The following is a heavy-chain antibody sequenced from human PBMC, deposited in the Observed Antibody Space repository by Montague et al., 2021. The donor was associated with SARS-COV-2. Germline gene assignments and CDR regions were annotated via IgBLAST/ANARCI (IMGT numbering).Heavy chain of an antibody. CDR1: GGSISGSTYL. CDR2: VYYSGST. Sequence: SETLSLTCTVSGGSISGSTYLWDWIRQPPGKGLGWIASVYYSGSTYYNPSLRSRVTISADTSKNQFSLKVSSVTAADTAVYYCARRDHTSWYKNHYYGLDVWGQGTTVTVSS. J-gene: IGHJ6*02. V-gene: IGHV4-39*01. CDR3: ARRDHTSWYKNHYYGLDV. D-gene: IGHD6-13*01.